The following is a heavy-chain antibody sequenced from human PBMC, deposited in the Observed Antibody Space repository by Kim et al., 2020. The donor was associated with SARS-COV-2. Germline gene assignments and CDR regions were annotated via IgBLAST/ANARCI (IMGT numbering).Heavy chain of an antibody. CDR3: ARTTQENWNDPHYYFDY. Sequence: LTRRVTISVDTSKNQFSLKLSAVTAADTAVYYCARTTQENWNDPHYYFDYWGQGTLVTVSS. D-gene: IGHD1-1*01. J-gene: IGHJ4*02. V-gene: IGHV4-39*01.